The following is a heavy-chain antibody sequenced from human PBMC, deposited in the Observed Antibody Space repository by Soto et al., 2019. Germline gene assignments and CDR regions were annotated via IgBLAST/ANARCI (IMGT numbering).Heavy chain of an antibody. CDR2: IDSDGSST. J-gene: IGHJ4*02. D-gene: IGHD2-2*01. V-gene: IGHV3-74*01. Sequence: EVQLVESGGGLIQPGGSVRLSCAASGFTWMHWVRQRPGNGMEWVSEIDSDGSSTDYADSVKGRFTVSRDNAQNSLFLQMNSLRAEDTAVYYCASLSAPVDHWGQGILVTVSS. CDR3: ASLSAPVDH. CDR1: GFTW.